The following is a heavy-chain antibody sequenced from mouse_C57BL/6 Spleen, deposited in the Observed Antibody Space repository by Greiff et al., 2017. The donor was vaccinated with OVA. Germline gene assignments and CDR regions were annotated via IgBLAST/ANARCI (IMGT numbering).Heavy chain of an antibody. J-gene: IGHJ3*01. CDR1: GFSLSTSGMG. Sequence: QVTLKESGPGILQSSQTLSLTCSFSGFSLSTSGMGVSWIRQPSGKGLEWLAHIYWDDDKRYNPSLKSRLTISKDTSRNQVFLKITSVDTADTATYYCARRDGYYYGSRTGFAYWGQGTLVTVSA. CDR3: ARRDGYYYGSRTGFAY. D-gene: IGHD1-1*01. CDR2: IYWDDDK. V-gene: IGHV8-12*01.